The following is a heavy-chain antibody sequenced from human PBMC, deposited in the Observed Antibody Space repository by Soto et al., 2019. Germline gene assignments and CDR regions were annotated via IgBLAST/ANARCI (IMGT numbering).Heavy chain of an antibody. CDR3: ARPAARGSYYFDY. V-gene: IGHV5-51*01. D-gene: IGHD6-6*01. Sequence: GESLKISCKGSGYSFTTYWNGWVRQMPGKGLEWMGIIYPGDSDTRYSPSFQGQVTISADKSISTAYLQWSSLKASDTAMYYCARPAARGSYYFDYWGQGTLVTVSS. J-gene: IGHJ4*02. CDR2: IYPGDSDT. CDR1: GYSFTTYW.